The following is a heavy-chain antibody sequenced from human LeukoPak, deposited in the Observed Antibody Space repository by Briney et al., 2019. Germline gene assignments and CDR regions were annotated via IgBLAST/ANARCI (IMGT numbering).Heavy chain of an antibody. CDR1: GPTFTDFY. D-gene: IGHD1-20*01. CDR2: INPKSGGT. Sequence: ASVKVSCKASGPTFTDFYMHGVRQAPGQGLEWMGWINPKSGGTKYAQKFQDAVTMTRDTSINTAYLEVSSLRSDDTAVYYCARAGISASGEFDPWGQGTLDTVSS. CDR3: ARAGISASGEFDP. J-gene: IGHJ5*02. V-gene: IGHV1-2*02.